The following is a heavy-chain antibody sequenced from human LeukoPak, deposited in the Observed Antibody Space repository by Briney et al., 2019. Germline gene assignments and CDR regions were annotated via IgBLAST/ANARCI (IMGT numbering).Heavy chain of an antibody. J-gene: IGHJ4*02. Sequence: AGGSLRLSCAASGFTFSSYAMSWVRQAPGKGLEWVSTIGGSGGSTYYAASVKGRFTISRDNSNNTLYLQMNSLRAEDTAVYYCAKTLYGSGSYYTPVDYWGQGTLVTVSS. D-gene: IGHD3-10*01. CDR1: GFTFSSYA. V-gene: IGHV3-23*01. CDR2: IGGSGGST. CDR3: AKTLYGSGSYYTPVDY.